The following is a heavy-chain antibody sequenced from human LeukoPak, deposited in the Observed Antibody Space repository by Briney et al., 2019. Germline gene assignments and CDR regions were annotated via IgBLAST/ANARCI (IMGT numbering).Heavy chain of an antibody. CDR3: ARALLSRRHSSTWYPLDS. CDR2: IHHSGST. Sequence: SETLSLTCAVYGGSFNAFYWNWIRQPPGKGLEWIGEIHHSGSTNYNPSLKSRATLSVDTPKSRFSLKLTSMTAADTAVYFCARALLSRRHSSTWYPLDSWGQGTLVTVSP. J-gene: IGHJ4*02. D-gene: IGHD6-13*01. CDR1: GGSFNAFY. V-gene: IGHV4-34*01.